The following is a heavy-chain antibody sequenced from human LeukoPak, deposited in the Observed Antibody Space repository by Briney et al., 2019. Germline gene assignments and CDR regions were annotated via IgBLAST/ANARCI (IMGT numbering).Heavy chain of an antibody. D-gene: IGHD2-15*01. V-gene: IGHV3-23*01. J-gene: IGHJ4*02. CDR1: GFTFSSYA. CDR2: ITGGGGST. Sequence: GGSLRLSCAASGFTFSSYAMSWVRHAPGKGLQWVSAITGGGGSTYYADSVKGRFTISRDNSKNTLYLQMNSLRAEDTAIYYCAKGALGYCSGGSCYPYYWGQGTLVTVSS. CDR3: AKGALGYCSGGSCYPYY.